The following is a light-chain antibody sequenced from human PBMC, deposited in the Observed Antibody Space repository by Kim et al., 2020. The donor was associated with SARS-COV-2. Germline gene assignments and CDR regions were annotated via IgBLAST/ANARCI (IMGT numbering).Light chain of an antibody. CDR1: SSDVGDDNY. CDR2: DVS. J-gene: IGLJ1*01. CDR3: SSYTTSNTYV. V-gene: IGLV2-14*03. Sequence: QSALTQPASVSGSPGQSITISCSGTSSDVGDDNYVSWYQQHPGKVPKLMIYDVSERPSGVSNRFSGSKSGNTASLTISGLQAEDEADYYCSSYTTSNTYVFGTGTKVTVL.